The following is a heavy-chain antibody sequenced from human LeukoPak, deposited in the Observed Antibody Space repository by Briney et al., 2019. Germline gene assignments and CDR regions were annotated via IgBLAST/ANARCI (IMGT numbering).Heavy chain of an antibody. CDR3: ARWGHSDYSSFPTKFDY. D-gene: IGHD4-11*01. CDR2: IGGGDSQI. J-gene: IGHJ4*02. CDR1: GFTFSSFQ. Sequence: PGGSLRLSCAASGFTFSSFQMTSVRQDPGKWLEWVSYIGGGDSQIFYAESVKGRFTISRDNAKNSLYLQMSSLRAEDTAIYYCARWGHSDYSSFPTKFDYWGQGTLVTVSS. V-gene: IGHV3-48*03.